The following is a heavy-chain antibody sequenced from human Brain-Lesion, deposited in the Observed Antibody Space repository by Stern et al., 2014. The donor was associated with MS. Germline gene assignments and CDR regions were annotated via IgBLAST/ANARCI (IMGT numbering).Heavy chain of an antibody. CDR2: ISWNRGSI. D-gene: IGHD2-2*01. J-gene: IGHJ6*02. V-gene: IGHV3-9*01. CDR1: GFTFDDYA. Sequence: EVQLVQSGGGLVQPGRSLRLSCAASGFTFDDYAMHWVRQAPGKGLEWVSGISWNRGSIGYADAVKGRFTISRDNAKNSLYLQMNSLRAEDTGFYYCAKDRTPASSTSFDYYYYGMDVWGQGTTVTVSS. CDR3: AKDRTPASSTSFDYYYYGMDV.